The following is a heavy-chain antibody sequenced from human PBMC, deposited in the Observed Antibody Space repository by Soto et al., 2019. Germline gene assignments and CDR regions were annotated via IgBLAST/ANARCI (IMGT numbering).Heavy chain of an antibody. CDR3: ASQLPVGATSWFDP. CDR2: LYYGGST. D-gene: IGHD1-26*01. V-gene: IGHV4-39*01. Sequence: SETLSLTCSVSGGSINSDDSFWGCVLQSPGKGLEWIGSLYYGGSTFYNPSLKSRVTISLDTCKNQFSLRLTSVTAADTAIYYCASQLPVGATSWFDPWGQGTLVT. J-gene: IGHJ5*02. CDR1: GGSINSDDSF.